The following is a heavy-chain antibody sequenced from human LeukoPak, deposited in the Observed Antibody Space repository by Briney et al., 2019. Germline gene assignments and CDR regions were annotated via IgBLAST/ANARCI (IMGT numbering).Heavy chain of an antibody. V-gene: IGHV3-30*09. D-gene: IGHD6-13*01. J-gene: IGHJ4*02. CDR3: ARGTGDTSSWYHDY. CDR1: GFSFSNYA. CDR2: ISFDLNNK. Sequence: AGGSLRLSCAASGFSFSNYAMHWVRQAPGKGLEWVAVISFDLNNKYYADSVKGRFAISRDNSKNTLYLQMNSLRPEDTAVYHCARGTGDTSSWYHDYWGQGTLVTVS.